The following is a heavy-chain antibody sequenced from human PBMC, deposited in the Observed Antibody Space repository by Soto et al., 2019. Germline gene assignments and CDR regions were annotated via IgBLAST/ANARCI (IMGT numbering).Heavy chain of an antibody. D-gene: IGHD1-7*01. CDR3: ATDPGDRYNWNYYFDY. V-gene: IGHV1-24*01. Sequence: TSVKVSCKVSGYTLTELSMHWVRQAPGKGLEWMGGFDPEDGETIYAQKFQGRVTMTEDTSTDTAYMELSSLRSEDTAVYYCATDPGDRYNWNYYFDYWGQGTLVTVSS. CDR2: FDPEDGET. CDR1: GYTLTELS. J-gene: IGHJ4*02.